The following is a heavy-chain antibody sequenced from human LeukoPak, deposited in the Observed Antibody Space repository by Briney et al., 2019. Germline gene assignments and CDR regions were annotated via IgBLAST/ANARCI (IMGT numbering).Heavy chain of an antibody. D-gene: IGHD3-10*01. V-gene: IGHV4-59*08. CDR3: ARGHYFASGSYYRGWFDP. J-gene: IGHJ5*02. CDR2: IYYSGST. Sequence: SETLSLTCTVSGGSISSYYWSWIRQPPGKGLEWIGYIYYSGSTNYNPSLKSRVTISVDTSKNHFSLKLSSVTAADTAVYYCARGHYFASGSYYRGWFDPWGQGSLVTVSS. CDR1: GGSISSYY.